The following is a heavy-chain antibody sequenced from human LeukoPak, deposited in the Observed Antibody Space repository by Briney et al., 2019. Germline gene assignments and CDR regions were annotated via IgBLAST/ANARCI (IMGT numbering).Heavy chain of an antibody. CDR1: GGSISGYY. D-gene: IGHD6-6*01. CDR3: AREYSSSSGRRAFDI. Sequence: PSETLSLTCTVPGGSISGYYWSWIRQPPGKGLEWIGYIYYSGSTNYNPSLKSRLTISIDTSENQFSLKLSSVTAADMAVYYCAREYSSSSGRRAFDIWGQGTMVTVSS. V-gene: IGHV4-59*08. J-gene: IGHJ3*02. CDR2: IYYSGST.